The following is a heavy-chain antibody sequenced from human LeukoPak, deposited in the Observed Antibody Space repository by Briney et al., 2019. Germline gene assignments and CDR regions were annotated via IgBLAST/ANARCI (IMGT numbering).Heavy chain of an antibody. CDR3: AKGIFGSGSYDY. J-gene: IGHJ4*02. CDR1: GFTFDDYA. V-gene: IGHV3-9*01. D-gene: IGHD3-10*01. Sequence: PGGSLRLSCTVSGFTFDDYAMHWVRHTPGKGLEWVSGISWNSGSIGYADSVKGRFTISRDNAKNSLYLQMNSLRAEDTALYYCAKGIFGSGSYDYWGQGTLVTVSS. CDR2: ISWNSGSI.